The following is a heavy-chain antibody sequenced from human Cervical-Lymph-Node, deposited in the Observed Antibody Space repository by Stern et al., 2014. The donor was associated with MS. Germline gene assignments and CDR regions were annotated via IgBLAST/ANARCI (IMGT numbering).Heavy chain of an antibody. CDR3: ARSSTVTPNAFDI. Sequence: QLQLQESGSGLVKPSQTLSLTCAVSGGSISSGGYSWSWIRQPPGKGLEWIGYIYHSGSTSYNPSLKSRVTLSVDRPKTQFSLKLGSVTAADTAVYYCARSSTVTPNAFDIWGQGTMVTVSS. J-gene: IGHJ3*02. D-gene: IGHD4-17*01. CDR2: IYHSGST. V-gene: IGHV4-30-2*01. CDR1: GGSISSGGYS.